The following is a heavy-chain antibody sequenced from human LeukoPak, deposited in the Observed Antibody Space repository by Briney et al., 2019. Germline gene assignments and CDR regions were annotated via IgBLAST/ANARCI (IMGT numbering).Heavy chain of an antibody. Sequence: SETLSLTCTVSGGSISSSSYYWGWIRQPPGKGLEWIGSIYYSGSTYYNPSLKSRVTISVDTSKNQFSLKLSSVTAADTAVYYCARVTPHHYYDSSGHTNWFDPWGQGTLVTVSS. CDR3: ARVTPHHYYDSSGHTNWFDP. CDR1: GGSISSSSYY. V-gene: IGHV4-39*07. D-gene: IGHD3-22*01. J-gene: IGHJ5*02. CDR2: IYYSGST.